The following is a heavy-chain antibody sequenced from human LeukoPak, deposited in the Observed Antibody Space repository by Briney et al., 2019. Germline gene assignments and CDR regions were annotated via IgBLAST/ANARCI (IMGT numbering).Heavy chain of an antibody. CDR3: ASEKLYCGGDCYPTPFDY. CDR2: INPNSGGT. J-gene: IGHJ4*02. CDR1: GYTFTGYY. V-gene: IGHV1-2*06. Sequence: ASVKVSCKASGYTFTGYYMHWVQQAPGQGLEWMGRINPNSGGTNYAQKFQGRVTMTRDTSINTAYMELSRLRSDDTAVYYCASEKLYCGGDCYPTPFDYWGQGTLVTVSS. D-gene: IGHD2-21*02.